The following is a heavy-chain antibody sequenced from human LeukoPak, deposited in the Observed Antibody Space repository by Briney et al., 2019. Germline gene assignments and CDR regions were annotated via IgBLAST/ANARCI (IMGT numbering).Heavy chain of an antibody. Sequence: ASVKVSCKASGGTFSSYAISWVRQAPGQGLEWMGGFDPEDGETIYAQKFQGRVTMTEDTSTDTAYMELSSLRSEDTAVYYCATDRASNYDSSGYSLFDSWGQGTLVTVSS. CDR1: GGTFSSYA. CDR3: ATDRASNYDSSGYSLFDS. CDR2: FDPEDGET. V-gene: IGHV1-24*01. J-gene: IGHJ4*02. D-gene: IGHD3-22*01.